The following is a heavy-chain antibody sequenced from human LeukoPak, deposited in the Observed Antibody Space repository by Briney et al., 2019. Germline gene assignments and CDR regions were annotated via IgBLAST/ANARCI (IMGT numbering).Heavy chain of an antibody. CDR3: ARHSYGDWVYGMDV. Sequence: SETLSLTCTVSGGSISSYYWSWIRQPPGKGLEWIGYIYYSGSTNYNPSLKSRVTISVDTSKNQFSLKLSSVTAADTAVYDCARHSYGDWVYGMDVWGQGTTVTVSS. V-gene: IGHV4-59*08. CDR2: IYYSGST. CDR1: GGSISSYY. D-gene: IGHD4-17*01. J-gene: IGHJ6*02.